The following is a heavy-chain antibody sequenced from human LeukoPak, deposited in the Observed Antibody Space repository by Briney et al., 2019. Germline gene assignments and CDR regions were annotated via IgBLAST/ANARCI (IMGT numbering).Heavy chain of an antibody. CDR1: GFTFSSYW. CDR3: AKGGAAGTSDY. CDR2: INSDGSST. J-gene: IGHJ4*02. V-gene: IGHV3-74*01. Sequence: GGSLRLSCAASGFTFSSYWMYWGRHAPGKGLVWVSRINSDGSSTSYADSVKGRFTISRDNAKNTLYLQMNSLRAEDTAVYYCAKGGAAGTSDYWGQGTLVTVSS. D-gene: IGHD6-13*01.